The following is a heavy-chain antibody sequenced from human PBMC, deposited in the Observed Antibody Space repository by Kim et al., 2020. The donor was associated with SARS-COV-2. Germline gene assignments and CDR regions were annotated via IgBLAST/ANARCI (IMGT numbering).Heavy chain of an antibody. V-gene: IGHV3-30-3*01. CDR1: GFTFSSYA. Sequence: GGSLRLSCAASGFTFSSYAMHWVRQAPGKGLEWVAVISYDGSNKYYADSAKGRFTISRDNSRNTLYLQMNSLRGEDTAVYYCAIARVDTATAPMGYWGQGTLVTVSS. J-gene: IGHJ4*02. D-gene: IGHD5-18*01. CDR3: AIARVDTATAPMGY. CDR2: ISYDGSNK.